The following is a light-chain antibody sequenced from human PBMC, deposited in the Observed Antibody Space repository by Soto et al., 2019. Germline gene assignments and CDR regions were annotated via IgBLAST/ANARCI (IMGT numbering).Light chain of an antibody. J-gene: IGLJ1*01. Sequence: QSVLTQPASVSGSPGQSITISCTGTGSDFGGYNFVSRYQHRPGKAPKLMIYAVSNRPSGVSNRFSGSKSGNTASLTISGLQAEDEADYYCCSYTSYSPYVFGTGTKVTVL. V-gene: IGLV2-14*01. CDR1: GSDFGGYNF. CDR2: AVS. CDR3: CSYTSYSPYV.